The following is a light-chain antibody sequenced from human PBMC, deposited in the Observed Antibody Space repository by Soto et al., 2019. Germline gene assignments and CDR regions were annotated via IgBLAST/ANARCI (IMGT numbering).Light chain of an antibody. CDR3: QQYNNLPPYS. CDR2: DAS. J-gene: IGKJ2*01. CDR1: QDISHS. V-gene: IGKV1-33*01. Sequence: DIQMTQSPSSLSASVGDRVTITCQASQDISHSLSWYQQKPGKAPKLLIWDASSLDTGVPMRFSGSGSGTDFTLTISGLQSEDVATYYCQQYNNLPPYSFGQGTKLEIK.